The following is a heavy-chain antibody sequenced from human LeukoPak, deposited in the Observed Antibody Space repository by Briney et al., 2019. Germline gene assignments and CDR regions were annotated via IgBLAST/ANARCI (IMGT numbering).Heavy chain of an antibody. CDR2: IRYDESNK. Sequence: HTGGSLRLSCAASGFTFSGYGMRWVRQAPGKGLEWVAFIRYDESNKYYADSVKGRFTISRDNSKNTLYLQMNSLRAEDTAVYFCAKDMVRGYYFDCWGQGTLITVSS. D-gene: IGHD3-10*01. V-gene: IGHV3-30*02. J-gene: IGHJ4*02. CDR3: AKDMVRGYYFDC. CDR1: GFTFSGYG.